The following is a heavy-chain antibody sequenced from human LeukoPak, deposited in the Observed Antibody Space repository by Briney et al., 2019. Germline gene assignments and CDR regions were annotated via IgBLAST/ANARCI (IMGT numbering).Heavy chain of an antibody. D-gene: IGHD2-15*01. V-gene: IGHV1-2*02. J-gene: IGHJ4*02. CDR1: GYTFTAYY. Sequence: GASVKVSCKASGYTFTAYYIHWVRQPPGQGLEWMGWISPNSGGTNYAQNFQGRVTMTRDTSISTAYMELDSLTSDDTAVYYCARGVKAAPYWGQGTLVTVSS. CDR2: ISPNSGGT. CDR3: ARGVKAAPY.